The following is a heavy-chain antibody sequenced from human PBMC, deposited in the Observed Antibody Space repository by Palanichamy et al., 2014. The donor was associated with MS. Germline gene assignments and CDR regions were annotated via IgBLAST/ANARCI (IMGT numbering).Heavy chain of an antibody. J-gene: IGHJ2*01. CDR2: ISSSSTTI. Sequence: EVQLVESGGGLVQPGGSLRLSCAASGFTFNSYSMNWVRQAPGKGLEWVSYISSSSTTIYYADSVKGRFTISRDNAKNSLYLQMNSLRAEDTAVYYCARDPDYDFWSSYYRDWYFDLWGRGTLVTVSS. D-gene: IGHD3-3*01. CDR1: GFTFNSYS. V-gene: IGHV3-48*04. CDR3: ARDPDYDFWSSYYRDWYFDL.